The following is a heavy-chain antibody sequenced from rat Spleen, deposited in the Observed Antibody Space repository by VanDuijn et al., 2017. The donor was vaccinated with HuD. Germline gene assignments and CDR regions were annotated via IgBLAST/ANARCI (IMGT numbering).Heavy chain of an antibody. D-gene: IGHD1-11*01. Sequence: EVQLVESGGGLVQPGRSMKLSCAASGFTFTNDYMAWVRQAPTKGLEWVASISTSGTNTYYRDSVKGRFTISRDDAKNTQYLQMDSLRSDDTATYYCTRHGGLRNWFAFWGQGTLVTVSS. CDR1: GFTFTNDY. V-gene: IGHV5-25*01. CDR2: ISTSGTNT. CDR3: TRHGGLRNWFAF. J-gene: IGHJ3*01.